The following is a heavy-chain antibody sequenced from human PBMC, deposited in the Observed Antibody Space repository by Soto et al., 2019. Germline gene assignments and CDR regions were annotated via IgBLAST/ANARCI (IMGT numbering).Heavy chain of an antibody. CDR3: ARAIGSGSYTPFDY. CDR2: INPNSGGT. D-gene: IGHD3-10*01. V-gene: IGHV1-2*04. Sequence: ASVKVSCKASGYTFTGYYMHWVRQAPGQGLEWMGWINPNSGGTNYAQKFQGWVTMTRDTSISTAYMELSRLRSDDTAVYYCARAIGSGSYTPFDYWGQGTLVTVSS. CDR1: GYTFTGYY. J-gene: IGHJ4*02.